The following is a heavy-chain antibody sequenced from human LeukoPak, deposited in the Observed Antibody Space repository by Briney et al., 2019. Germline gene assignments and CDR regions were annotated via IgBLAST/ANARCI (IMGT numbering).Heavy chain of an antibody. CDR3: ARESSSRRFVFDV. Sequence: GGSLRLSCAASGFTFRGNLLHWVRQAPGKGLEWVAGSSSDGGEQYYADSVKGRFTFSRDNSKSTLVLQMSSLRPDDTAVYYCARESSSRRFVFDVWGQGTVVAVSS. CDR2: SSSDGGEQ. J-gene: IGHJ3*01. CDR1: GFTFRGNL. D-gene: IGHD6-13*01. V-gene: IGHV3-30*15.